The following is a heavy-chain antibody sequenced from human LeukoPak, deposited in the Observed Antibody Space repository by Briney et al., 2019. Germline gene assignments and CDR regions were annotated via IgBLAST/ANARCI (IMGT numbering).Heavy chain of an antibody. D-gene: IGHD4-23*01. CDR1: EFTFSSYS. CDR3: AREVHDYGGNSDNY. CDR2: ISSGSTYI. V-gene: IGHV3-21*01. Sequence: GGSLRLSCAASEFTFSSYSMNWVRQAPGKGLEWVSSISSGSTYIYYADSVKGRFTISRDNAKNSLYLQMNSLRAEDTAVYYCAREVHDYGGNSDNYWGQGTLVTVSS. J-gene: IGHJ4*02.